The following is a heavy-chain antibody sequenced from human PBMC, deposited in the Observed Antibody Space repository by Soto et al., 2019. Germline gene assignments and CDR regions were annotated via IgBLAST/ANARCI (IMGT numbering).Heavy chain of an antibody. J-gene: IGHJ6*02. V-gene: IGHV4-31*03. Sequence: SETLSLTCTVSGGSISSGGYYWSWIRQHPGKGLEWIGYIYYSGSTCYNPSLKSRVTISVDTSKNQFSLKLSSVTAADTAVYYCARELRYRGGDYGMDVWGQGTTVTVSS. D-gene: IGHD1-26*01. CDR3: ARELRYRGGDYGMDV. CDR2: IYYSGST. CDR1: GGSISSGGYY.